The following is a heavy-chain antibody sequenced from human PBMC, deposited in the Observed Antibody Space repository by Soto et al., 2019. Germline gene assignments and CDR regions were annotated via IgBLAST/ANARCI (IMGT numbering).Heavy chain of an antibody. CDR2: VNHSGST. J-gene: IGHJ6*02. CDR1: GGSFSGYY. Sequence: SETLSLTCAVYGGSFSGYYWSWIRQPPGKGLEWIGEVNHSGSTNYNPSLKSRVTISVDTSKNQFSLKLSSVTAADTAVYYCVAIPLYYYYGMDVWGQGTTVTVS. CDR3: VAIPLYYYYGMDV. V-gene: IGHV4-34*01.